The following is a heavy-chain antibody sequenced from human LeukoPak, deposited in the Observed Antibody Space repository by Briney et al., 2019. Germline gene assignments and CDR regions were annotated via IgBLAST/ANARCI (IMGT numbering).Heavy chain of an antibody. CDR3: ARDQGGYYDSSGFGGFDL. J-gene: IGHJ2*01. Sequence: PGGSLRLSCAASGFTFSDYYMSWIRQAPGKGLEWVSYISSSGSTIYYADSVKGRFTISRDNAKNSLYLQMNSLRAEDTAVYYCARDQGGYYDSSGFGGFDLWGRGTLVTVSS. CDR1: GFTFSDYY. D-gene: IGHD3-22*01. V-gene: IGHV3-11*01. CDR2: ISSSGSTI.